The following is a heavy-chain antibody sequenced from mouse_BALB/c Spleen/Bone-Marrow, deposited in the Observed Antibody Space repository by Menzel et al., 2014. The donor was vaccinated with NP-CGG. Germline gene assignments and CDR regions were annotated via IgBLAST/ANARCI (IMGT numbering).Heavy chain of an antibody. CDR2: IHPNSGNT. V-gene: IGHV1S130*01. J-gene: IGHJ2*01. CDR1: GYTFTSSW. D-gene: IGHD4-1*01. Sequence: LQESGSVLVRPGASVKLSCKASGYTFTSSWMHWAKQRPGQGLEWIGEIHPNSGNTNYNEKFKGKATLTVDTSSSTAYVDLGSLTSEDSAVYYCARELGRGYYFDYWGQGTTLTVSS. CDR3: ARELGRGYYFDY.